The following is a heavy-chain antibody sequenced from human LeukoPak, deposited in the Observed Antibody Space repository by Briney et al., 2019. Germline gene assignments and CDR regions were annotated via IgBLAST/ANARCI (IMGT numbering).Heavy chain of an antibody. Sequence: QASQTLSLTCTVSGGSISSGGYYWSWIRQHPGKGLEWIGYIYYSGSTYYNPSLKSRVTISVDTSKNQFSLKLSSGTAADTAVYYCARDRFVVVPAAMWWFDPWGQGTLVTVSS. V-gene: IGHV4-31*03. CDR2: IYYSGST. D-gene: IGHD2-2*01. CDR3: ARDRFVVVPAAMWWFDP. CDR1: GGSISSGGYY. J-gene: IGHJ5*02.